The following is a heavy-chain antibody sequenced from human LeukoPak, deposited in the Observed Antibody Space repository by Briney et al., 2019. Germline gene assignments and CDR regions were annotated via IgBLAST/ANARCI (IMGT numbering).Heavy chain of an antibody. CDR2: FDPEDGET. V-gene: IGHV1-24*01. D-gene: IGHD5-12*01. J-gene: IGHJ4*02. Sequence: ASVKVSCKVSGYTLTELSMHWVRQAPGKGLEWMGGFDPEDGETIYAQKFQGRVTMTEDTSTDTAYMELSSLRSEDTAVYHCATEFRSGYGWVYWGQGTLVTVSS. CDR3: ATEFRSGYGWVY. CDR1: GYTLTELS.